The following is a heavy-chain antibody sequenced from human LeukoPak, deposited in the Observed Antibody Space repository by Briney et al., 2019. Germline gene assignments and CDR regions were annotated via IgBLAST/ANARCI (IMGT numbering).Heavy chain of an antibody. CDR2: ISGSGGST. V-gene: IGHV3-23*01. D-gene: IGHD2-21*01. CDR3: AKRNSRGLYHHYRMDV. Sequence: GGSLRLSCAASGFTFSSYAMSWVRQAPGKGLEWVSAISGSGGSTYYADSVKGRFTISRDNSKNTLYLQMNSLRAEDTAVYYCAKRNSRGLYHHYRMDVWGQGTKVNVSS. J-gene: IGHJ6*02. CDR1: GFTFSSYA.